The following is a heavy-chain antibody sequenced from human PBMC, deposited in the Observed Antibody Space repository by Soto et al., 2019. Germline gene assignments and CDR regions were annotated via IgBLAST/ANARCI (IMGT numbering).Heavy chain of an antibody. Sequence: QVQLVQSGAEVRKPGASVKVSCKASGYNFNTFDIYWVRQATGHGLEWMGWMNPNSGNTGYAQELRGRVTMTRNTSNTTAYMELRGLRSEDTAMYYCARAIIMIRGQTPYYFDYWGQGALVTVSS. V-gene: IGHV1-8*02. J-gene: IGHJ4*02. CDR1: GYNFNTFD. CDR2: MNPNSGNT. D-gene: IGHD3-10*01. CDR3: ARAIIMIRGQTPYYFDY.